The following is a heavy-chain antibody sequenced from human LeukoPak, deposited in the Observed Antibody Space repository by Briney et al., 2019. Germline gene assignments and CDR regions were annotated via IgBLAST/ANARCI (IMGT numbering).Heavy chain of an antibody. CDR2: IGNTET. Sequence: GGSLRLSCAASGVIISSYAMSWVRQAPGKGLEWVATIGNTETFYADSVTGRFTISRDNSKNTVNLQMNRLRVEDTAIYYCAKDWIQFNRVFDCFDSWGQGTLVTVSS. CDR3: AKDWIQFNRVFDCFDS. D-gene: IGHD5-18*01. V-gene: IGHV3-23*01. J-gene: IGHJ4*02. CDR1: GVIISSYA.